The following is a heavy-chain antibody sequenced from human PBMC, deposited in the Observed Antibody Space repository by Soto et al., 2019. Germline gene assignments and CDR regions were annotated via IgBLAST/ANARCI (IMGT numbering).Heavy chain of an antibody. Sequence: QVTLKESGPVLVKPTETLTLTCTVSGFSLSNARMGVSWIRQPPGKALEWLAHIFSNDEKSYSTSLKSRLTSSKDTSKSQVVLTMTNMDPVDTATYYCARINRYDYIWGSYRYSDYWGQGTLVTVSS. CDR1: GFSLSNARMG. J-gene: IGHJ4*02. CDR2: IFSNDEK. D-gene: IGHD3-16*02. V-gene: IGHV2-26*01. CDR3: ARINRYDYIWGSYRYSDY.